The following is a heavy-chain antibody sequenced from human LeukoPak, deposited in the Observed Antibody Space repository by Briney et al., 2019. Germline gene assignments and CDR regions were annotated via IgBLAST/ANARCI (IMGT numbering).Heavy chain of an antibody. D-gene: IGHD6-19*01. CDR2: IYTSGST. V-gene: IGHV4-61*02. J-gene: IGHJ4*02. Sequence: SETLSLTCTVSGGSISSGSYYCSWIRQPAGKGLEWIWRIYTSGSTNYNPSLKSRVTISVDTSKNQFSLKLSSVTAADTAVYYCARDESYSSGWSAFDYWGQGTLVTVSS. CDR1: GGSISSGSYY. CDR3: ARDESYSSGWSAFDY.